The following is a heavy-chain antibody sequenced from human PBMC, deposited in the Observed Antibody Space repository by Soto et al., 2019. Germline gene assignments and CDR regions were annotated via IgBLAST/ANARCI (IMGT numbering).Heavy chain of an antibody. J-gene: IGHJ5*02. CDR2: IYYSGST. Sequence: PSETLSLTCTVSGGSISSYYWSWIRQPPGKGLEWIGYIYYSGSTNYNPSLKSRVTISVDTSKNQFSLKLSSVTAADTAVYYCARDGIGPSNSGYGWLDPWGQGTLVTVSS. CDR3: ARDGIGPSNSGYGWLDP. CDR1: GGSISSYY. D-gene: IGHD5-12*01. V-gene: IGHV4-59*01.